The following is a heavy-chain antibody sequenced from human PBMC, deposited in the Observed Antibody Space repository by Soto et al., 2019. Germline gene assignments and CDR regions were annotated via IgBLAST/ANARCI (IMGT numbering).Heavy chain of an antibody. CDR3: ARDAGNSGYASDY. V-gene: IGHV3-48*02. J-gene: IGHJ4*02. CDR1: GFTVTSYS. D-gene: IGHD3-22*01. Sequence: VQLVESGGGLVQPGGSLRLSCAASGFTVTSYSMSWVRQAPGKGLEWVSFLSSTTRSIYYADSVKGRFTISRDNAKNSLYLQMNSLRDEDSAVYYCARDAGNSGYASDYWGQGTLVTVSS. CDR2: LSSTTRSI.